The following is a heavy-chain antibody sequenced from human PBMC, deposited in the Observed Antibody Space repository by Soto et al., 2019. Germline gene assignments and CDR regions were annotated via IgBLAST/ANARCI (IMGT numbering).Heavy chain of an antibody. J-gene: IGHJ4*02. CDR3: ARHSRERMAVTGTEFDS. CDR1: GGSISSGGYY. CDR2: IYYSGST. D-gene: IGHD6-19*01. Sequence: TLSLTCTVSGGSISSGGYYWSWIRQHPGKGLEWIGYIYYSGSTYYNPSLKSRVTISVDTSKNQFSLKLSSVTAADTAVYYCARHSRERMAVTGTEFDSRAQGTLVPVSA. V-gene: IGHV4-31*03.